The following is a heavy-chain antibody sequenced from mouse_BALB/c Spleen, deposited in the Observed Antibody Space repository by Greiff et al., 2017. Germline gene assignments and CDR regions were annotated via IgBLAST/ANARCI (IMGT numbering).Heavy chain of an antibody. Sequence: LQQPGSELVRPGASVKLSCKASGYTFTSYWMHWVKQRPGQGLEWIGNIYPGSGSTNYDEKFKSKATLTVDTSSSTAYMQLSSLTSEDSAVYYCTRWTNWDYFDYWGQGTTLTVSS. V-gene: IGHV1S22*01. D-gene: IGHD4-1*01. CDR1: GYTFTSYW. CDR3: TRWTNWDYFDY. J-gene: IGHJ2*01. CDR2: IYPGSGST.